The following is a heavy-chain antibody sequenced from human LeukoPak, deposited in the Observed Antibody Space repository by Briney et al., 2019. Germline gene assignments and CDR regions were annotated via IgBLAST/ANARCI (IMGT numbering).Heavy chain of an antibody. CDR3: AKDPLCSGGSCYSFYYYYGMDV. CDR2: ISYDGSNK. Sequence: PGGSLRLSCAASGFTFSSDGMHWVRQAPGKGLEWVAVISYDGSNKYYADSVKGRLTISRDNSKNTLYLQMNSLRAEDTAVYYCAKDPLCSGGSCYSFYYYYGMDVWGQGTTVTVSS. J-gene: IGHJ6*02. D-gene: IGHD2-15*01. CDR1: GFTFSSDG. V-gene: IGHV3-30*18.